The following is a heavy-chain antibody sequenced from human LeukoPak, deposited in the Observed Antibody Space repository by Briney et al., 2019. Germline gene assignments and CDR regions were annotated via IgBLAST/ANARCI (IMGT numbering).Heavy chain of an antibody. V-gene: IGHV1-2*02. J-gene: IGHJ6*02. CDR2: INPNSGGT. CDR1: GYTFTGYY. D-gene: IGHD3-10*01. Sequence: ASVKVSCKASGYTFTGYYIHWVRQAPGQGLEWMGWINPNSGGTNYAQKFQGRVTMTRDTSISTAYMEVSRLTSDDTAIYYCARAGCGSGSHCTDYYYGLDAWGQGTTVTVSS. CDR3: ARAGCGSGSHCTDYYYGLDA.